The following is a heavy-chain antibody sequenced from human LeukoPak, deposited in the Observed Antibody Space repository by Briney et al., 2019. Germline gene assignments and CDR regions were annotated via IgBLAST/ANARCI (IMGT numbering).Heavy chain of an antibody. J-gene: IGHJ4*02. Sequence: SETLSLTCTVYGGSFSGYWWTWIRQPPGKGLEWIGEVNHSGRTNYNPSLKSRVSISVDRSKKQFSLKLTSVTAADTALYYCAIVFERLEAGGTFFDSGGQGSLVTVS. D-gene: IGHD3-16*01. CDR1: GGSFSGYW. CDR3: AIVFERLEAGGTFFDS. CDR2: VNHSGRT. V-gene: IGHV4-34*01.